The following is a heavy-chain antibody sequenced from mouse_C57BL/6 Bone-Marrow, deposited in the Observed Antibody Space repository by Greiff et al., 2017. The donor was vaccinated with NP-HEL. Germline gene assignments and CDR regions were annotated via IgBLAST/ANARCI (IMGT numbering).Heavy chain of an antibody. CDR2: INPGGGYT. CDR1: GYTFTSYW. V-gene: IGHV1-7*01. D-gene: IGHD2-1*01. CDR3: LLSFAY. J-gene: IGHJ3*01. Sequence: VQLQQSGAELAKPGASVKLSCTASGYTFTSYWMHWVHQRPGQGLEWIGYINPGGGYTKYNQKFKDKATLTAEKSSSTAYMQLSSLTDEDCAGYYWLLSFAYWGQGTLVTVSA.